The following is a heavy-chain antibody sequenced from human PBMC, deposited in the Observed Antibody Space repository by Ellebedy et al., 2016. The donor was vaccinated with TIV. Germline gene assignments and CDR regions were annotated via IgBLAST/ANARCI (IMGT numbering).Heavy chain of an antibody. D-gene: IGHD6-19*01. V-gene: IGHV3-23*01. CDR3: VKVLATSGWPYYFHY. CDR2: ISGSGDST. CDR1: GFTFSIYA. J-gene: IGHJ4*02. Sequence: GESLKISCAASGFTFSIYAMSWVRQAPGKGLEWVSLISGSGDSTYYADSVKGRFTISRDNSQNSLYLQMSSLRAEDTAVYYCVKVLATSGWPYYFHYWGQGTLVTVSS.